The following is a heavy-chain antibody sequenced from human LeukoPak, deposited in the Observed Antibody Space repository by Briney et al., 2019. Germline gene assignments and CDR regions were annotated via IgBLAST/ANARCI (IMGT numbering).Heavy chain of an antibody. CDR1: GFTFSSYA. V-gene: IGHV3-30*04. J-gene: IGHJ6*02. CDR3: ARDQIAYCGGDCPYGMDV. CDR2: ISYDGSNK. D-gene: IGHD2-21*02. Sequence: GRSLRLSCEASGFTFSSYAMHWVRQAPGKGLEWVAVISYDGSNKYYADSVKGRFTISRDNSKNTLYLQMNSLRAEDTAVYYCARDQIAYCGGDCPYGMDVWGQGTTVTVSS.